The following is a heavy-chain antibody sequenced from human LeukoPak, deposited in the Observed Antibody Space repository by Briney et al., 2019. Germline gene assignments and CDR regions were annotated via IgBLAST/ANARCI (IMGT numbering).Heavy chain of an antibody. CDR1: GLTFSNYG. CDR3: AKRDF. V-gene: IGHV3-23*01. J-gene: IGHJ4*02. CDR2: ISSTGGTT. Sequence: GGSLRLSCVASGLTFSNYGISWVRQAPGKGLEWVSAISSTGGTTYYADSVKGHFTISRDNSKNTLFLQMNSLRADDTAIYYCAKRDFWGQGTLVTVSS.